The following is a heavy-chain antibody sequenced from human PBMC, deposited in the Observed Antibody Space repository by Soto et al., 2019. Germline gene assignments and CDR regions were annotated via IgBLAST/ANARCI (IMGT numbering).Heavy chain of an antibody. J-gene: IGHJ4*02. CDR1: GFTFDDFG. CDR2: INWNGDTT. V-gene: IGHV3-20*04. CDR3: ARDYRYGAGFGY. D-gene: IGHD4-17*01. Sequence: GGSLRLSCAASGFTFDDFGMNWVRQAPGKGLEWVSGINWNGDTTGYADSVKGRFTISRDNAKKSLYLQMNSLRVEDTAFYYCARDYRYGAGFGYWGQGSLVTVSS.